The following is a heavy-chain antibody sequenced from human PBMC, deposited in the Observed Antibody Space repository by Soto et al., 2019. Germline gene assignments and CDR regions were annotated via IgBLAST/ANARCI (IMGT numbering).Heavy chain of an antibody. D-gene: IGHD2-15*01. J-gene: IGHJ1*01. V-gene: IGHV1-69*12. CDR2: IIPIFGTA. CDR1: GGTFSSYA. CDR3: ARETVYCSGGSCAPGYFQH. Sequence: QVQLVQSGAEVKKPGSSVKVSCKASGGTFSSYAISWVRQAPGQGLEWMGGIIPIFGTANYAQKFQGRVTITADEXXSXAXXELGSLRSEDTAVYDCARETVYCSGGSCAPGYFQHWGQGTLVTVSS.